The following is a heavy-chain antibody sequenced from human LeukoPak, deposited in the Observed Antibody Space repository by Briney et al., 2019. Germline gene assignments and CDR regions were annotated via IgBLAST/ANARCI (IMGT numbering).Heavy chain of an antibody. CDR3: ASSTTAVTRFVKY. J-gene: IGHJ1*01. V-gene: IGHV4-59*01. CDR2: IYYSGGT. D-gene: IGHD4-23*01. Sequence: SETLSLTCTVSGGSISSYYWSWIRQPPGKGLEWIGYIYYSGGTNYNPSLKSRVTISVDTSKNQFSLKLSSVTAADTAVYYCASSTTAVTRFVKYWGQGTLVSVSS. CDR1: GGSISSYY.